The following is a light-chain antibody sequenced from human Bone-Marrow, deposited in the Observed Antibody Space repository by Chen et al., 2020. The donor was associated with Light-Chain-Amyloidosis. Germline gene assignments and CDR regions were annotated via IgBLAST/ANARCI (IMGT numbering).Light chain of an antibody. CDR2: GDN. CDR1: TSNIGTYT. Sequence: QSVLTHPPSTSGTPGQRVTISCSGSTSNIGTYTVNWYRQVPGTARRLLIPGDNQRPSGVPDRFSGSNSGTSASLAISWLQSEDEADYYCAAWDDSLNGVVFGGGTKLTVL. V-gene: IGLV1-44*01. J-gene: IGLJ3*02. CDR3: AAWDDSLNGVV.